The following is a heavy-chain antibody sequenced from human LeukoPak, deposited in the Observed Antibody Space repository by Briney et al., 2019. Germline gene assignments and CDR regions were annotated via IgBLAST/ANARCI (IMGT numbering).Heavy chain of an antibody. CDR1: GFTFSSYA. J-gene: IGHJ6*02. Sequence: GGSLRLSCAASGFTFSSYAMHWVRQAPGKGLEWVAVISYDGSNKYYADSVEGRFTISRDNSKNTLYLQMNSLRAEDTAVYYCARDGSLGYCSGGSCYLNYYYYGMDVWGQGTTVTVSS. V-gene: IGHV3-30*04. CDR3: ARDGSLGYCSGGSCYLNYYYYGMDV. D-gene: IGHD2-15*01. CDR2: ISYDGSNK.